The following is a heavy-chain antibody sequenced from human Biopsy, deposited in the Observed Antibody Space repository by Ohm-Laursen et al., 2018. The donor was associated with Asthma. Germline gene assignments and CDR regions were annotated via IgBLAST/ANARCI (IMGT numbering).Heavy chain of an antibody. D-gene: IGHD2-21*01. Sequence: SLRLSCTASGFTFSSYSMHWVRQAPGRGPEYVSFIATDGSNKFYADSVKGRFTVSRDNSKHTLYLHMTGLRADDTGVYYCVKDHSAGYYYFDDGGQGAQVTVSS. CDR1: GFTFSSYS. V-gene: IGHV3-64D*08. CDR3: VKDHSAGYYYFDD. CDR2: IATDGSNK. J-gene: IGHJ4*02.